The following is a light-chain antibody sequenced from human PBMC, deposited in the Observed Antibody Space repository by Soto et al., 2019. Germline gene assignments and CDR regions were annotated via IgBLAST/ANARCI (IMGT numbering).Light chain of an antibody. CDR3: EQYDNQQWT. CDR1: ESVRDSH. V-gene: IGKV3-20*01. CDR2: DAS. J-gene: IGKJ1*01. Sequence: EIVLTQSPGTLSSSPGGRVTLSCRASESVRDSHLAWFQQKPGQAPRLLIYDASRRATGIPDRFSGSGSWTESTLTISRLEPEDVAVYYCEQYDNQQWTFGQGTKVEIK.